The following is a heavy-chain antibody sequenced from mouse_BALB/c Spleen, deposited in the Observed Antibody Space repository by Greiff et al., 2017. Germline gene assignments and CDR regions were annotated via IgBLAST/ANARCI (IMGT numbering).Heavy chain of an antibody. D-gene: IGHD1-2*01. Sequence: EVMLVEPGGGLVKPGGSLKLSCAASGFTFSSYAMSWVRQTPEKRLEWVASISSGVSTYYPDSVKGRFTISRDNARNILYLQMSSLRSEDTAMYYCARAAPYDAMAYWGQGTSV. CDR3: ARAAPYDAMAY. V-gene: IGHV5-6-5*01. CDR2: ISSGVST. J-gene: IGHJ4*01. CDR1: GFTFSSYA.